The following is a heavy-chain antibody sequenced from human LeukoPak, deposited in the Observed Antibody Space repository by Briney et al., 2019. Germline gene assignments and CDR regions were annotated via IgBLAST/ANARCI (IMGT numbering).Heavy chain of an antibody. V-gene: IGHV3-48*04. CDR3: ARDWGSSARLYYYYYYMDV. D-gene: IGHD6-6*01. Sequence: GGSLRLSCAASGFTFSSYSMNWVRQAPGKGLEWVSYISSSSSTIYYADSVKGRFTISRDNAKNSLYLQMNSLRAEDTAVYYCARDWGSSARLYYYYYYMDVWGKGTTVTVSS. CDR1: GFTFSSYS. J-gene: IGHJ6*03. CDR2: ISSSSSTI.